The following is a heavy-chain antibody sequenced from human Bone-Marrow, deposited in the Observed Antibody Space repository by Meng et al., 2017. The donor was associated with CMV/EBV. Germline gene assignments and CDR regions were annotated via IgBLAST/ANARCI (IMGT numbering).Heavy chain of an antibody. Sequence: GSLRLSCNVSGVSISGNNYYWAWIRQPPGKGLEWIGSVYHIGHPYYHPSFKSRVTISADTSKNQFFLKVSSVTAADTAIYYCARATGSFGDYAYWGQGILVPVSS. CDR3: ARATGSFGDYAY. V-gene: IGHV4-39*07. J-gene: IGHJ4*02. CDR1: GVSISGNNYY. CDR2: VYHIGHP. D-gene: IGHD4-17*01.